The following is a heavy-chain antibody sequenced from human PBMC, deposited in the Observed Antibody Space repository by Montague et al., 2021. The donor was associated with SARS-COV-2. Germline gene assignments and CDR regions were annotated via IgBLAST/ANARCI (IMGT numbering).Heavy chain of an antibody. CDR2: ISSKGSTI. D-gene: IGHD5-12*01. V-gene: IGHV3-48*03. CDR3: ARGYDFLGSYFDY. Sequence: SLRLSCAASGFSFSSYEMNWVRQAPGKGLEWLSYISSKGSTIDYADSVKGRFTISRDNAKNSLYLQMNSLRAEDSAVYYCARGYDFLGSYFDYWGQGTLVPVSS. CDR1: GFSFSSYE. J-gene: IGHJ4*02.